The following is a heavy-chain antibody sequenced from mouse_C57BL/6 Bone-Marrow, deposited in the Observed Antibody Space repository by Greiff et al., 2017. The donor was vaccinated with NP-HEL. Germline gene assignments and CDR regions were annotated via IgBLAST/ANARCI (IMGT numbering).Heavy chain of an antibody. V-gene: IGHV1-81*01. Sequence: QVQLQQSGAELARPGASVKLSCKASGYTFTSYGISWVKQRTGQGLEWIGEIYPRSGNTYYNEKFKGKATLTADKSSSTAYMELRSLTSEDSAVYFCARLQLLRYQYYFDYWGQGTTLTVSS. CDR2: IYPRSGNT. CDR1: GYTFTSYG. D-gene: IGHD1-1*01. J-gene: IGHJ2*01. CDR3: ARLQLLRYQYYFDY.